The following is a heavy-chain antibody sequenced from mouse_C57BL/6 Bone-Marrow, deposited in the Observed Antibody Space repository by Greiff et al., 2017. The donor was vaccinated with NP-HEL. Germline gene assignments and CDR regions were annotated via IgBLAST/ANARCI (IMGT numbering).Heavy chain of an antibody. CDR2: INPDSSTI. V-gene: IGHV4-1*01. CDR3: ARPPDYEGTWFAY. J-gene: IGHJ3*01. CDR1: GIDFSRYW. D-gene: IGHD2-4*01. Sequence: EVKLLESGGGLVQPGGSLKLSCAASGIDFSRYWMSWVRRAPGKGLEWIGEINPDSSTINYAPSLKDKFIISRDNAKNTLYLQMSKVRSEDTALYYCARPPDYEGTWFAYWGQGTLVTVSA.